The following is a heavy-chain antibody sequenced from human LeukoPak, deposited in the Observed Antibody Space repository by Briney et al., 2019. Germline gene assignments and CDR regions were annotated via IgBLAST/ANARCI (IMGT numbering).Heavy chain of an antibody. D-gene: IGHD4-17*01. CDR2: IYYSGST. V-gene: IGHV4-59*01. Sequence: TSETLSLTCTVSGGSISSYYWSWIRQPPGKGLEWIGYIYYSGSTNYNPSLKSRVTISVDTSKNQFSLKLSSVTAADTAVYYCARGHYAIDYWGQGTLVTVSS. CDR1: GGSISSYY. CDR3: ARGHYAIDY. J-gene: IGHJ4*02.